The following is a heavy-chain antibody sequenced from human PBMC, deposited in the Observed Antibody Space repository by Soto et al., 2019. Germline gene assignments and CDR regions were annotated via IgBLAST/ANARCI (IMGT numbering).Heavy chain of an antibody. D-gene: IGHD2-2*01. CDR2: ISPYNGNT. CDR1: GYTFTNYG. J-gene: IGHJ2*01. CDR3: ARDGDRCTSTRCSPWPDTHFEL. V-gene: IGHV1-18*01. Sequence: QVQLVQSGDEVKKPGASVKVSCKASGYTFTNYGISWVRQAPGQGLEWMGWISPYNGNTKYPQKLQGRVTMTTDTSTRTSHMELRSLRSDDTAVYFCARDGDRCTSTRCSPWPDTHFELWGRGTLVTVSS.